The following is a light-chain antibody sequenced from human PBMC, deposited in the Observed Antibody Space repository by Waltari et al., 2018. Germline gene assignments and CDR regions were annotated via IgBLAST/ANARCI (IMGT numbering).Light chain of an antibody. CDR2: DVS. CDR1: NRDMCGYNF. CDR3: SSYANSNTLL. V-gene: IGLV2-14*03. Sequence: QSALSQHPASVSGLPGQSLTFSCTGGNRDMCGYNFVAWHQQHPGKVTKLIIYDVSYRPSGVSSRFSGSKAGNTASLTISGLQAEDEADYYCSSYANSNTLLFGGGTKLAVL. J-gene: IGLJ2*01.